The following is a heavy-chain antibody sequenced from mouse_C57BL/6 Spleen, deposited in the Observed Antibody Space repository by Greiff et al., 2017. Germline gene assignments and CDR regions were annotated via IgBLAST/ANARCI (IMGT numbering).Heavy chain of an antibody. D-gene: IGHD1-1*01. CDR2: IRLKSDNYAT. CDR1: GFTFSNYW. Sequence: EVQVVESGGGLVQPGGSMKLSCVASGFTFSNYWMNWVRQSPEKGLEWVAQIRLKSDNYATHYAESVKGRFTISRDDSESSVYLQMNNLRAEDTGSYYCTEYYYGSSLWGQGTTLTVSS. J-gene: IGHJ2*01. CDR3: TEYYYGSSL. V-gene: IGHV6-3*01.